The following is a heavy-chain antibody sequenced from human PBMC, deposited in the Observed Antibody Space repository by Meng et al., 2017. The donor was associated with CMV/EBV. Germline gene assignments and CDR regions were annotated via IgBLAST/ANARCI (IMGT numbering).Heavy chain of an antibody. CDR3: ARDIPLARASAAIAPRKIYNSMDV. CDR2: ISSSGSTI. CDR1: GFTFSDYY. Sequence: GGSLRLSCAASGFTFSDYYLSWIRQAPGKGLEWVSYISSSGSTIYYADSVKGRFTISRDDAKHSLYLQMNSLRAEDTAVYYCARDIPLARASAAIAPRKIYNSMDVWGQGTTVTVSS. J-gene: IGHJ6*02. V-gene: IGHV3-11*01. D-gene: IGHD2-2*02.